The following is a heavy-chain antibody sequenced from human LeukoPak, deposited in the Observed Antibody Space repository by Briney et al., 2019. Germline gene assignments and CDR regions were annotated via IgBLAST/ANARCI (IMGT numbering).Heavy chain of an antibody. D-gene: IGHD6-19*01. CDR1: GGSISNYY. Sequence: MPSETLSLTCTVSGGSISNYYWSWIRQPPGKGLEWIGYIYYSGSTNYNPSLKSRVTISVDTSKNQFSLKLSSVTAADTAVYYCARTESSGWYMDWFDPWGQGTLVTVSS. J-gene: IGHJ5*02. CDR3: ARTESSGWYMDWFDP. V-gene: IGHV4-59*01. CDR2: IYYSGST.